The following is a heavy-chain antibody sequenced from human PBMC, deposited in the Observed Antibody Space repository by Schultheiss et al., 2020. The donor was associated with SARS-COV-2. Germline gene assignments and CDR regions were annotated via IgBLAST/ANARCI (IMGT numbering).Heavy chain of an antibody. V-gene: IGHV3-30-3*02. Sequence: GGSLRLSCAASGFTFSSYAMHWVRQAPGKGLEWVAVISYDGSNKYYADSVKGRFTISRDNSKNTLYLQMNSLRAEDTAVYYCAKSPPYTVVVAATPYGMDVWGQGTTVTVSS. D-gene: IGHD2-15*01. CDR1: GFTFSSYA. CDR2: ISYDGSNK. J-gene: IGHJ6*02. CDR3: AKSPPYTVVVAATPYGMDV.